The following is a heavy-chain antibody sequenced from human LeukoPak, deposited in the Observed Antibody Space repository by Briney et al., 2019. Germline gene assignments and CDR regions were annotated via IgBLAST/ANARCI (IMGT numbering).Heavy chain of an antibody. V-gene: IGHV4-34*01. CDR2: INHSGST. J-gene: IGHJ5*02. CDR1: GGSFSGYY. Sequence: SETLSLTCAVYGGSFSGYYWSWIRQPPGKGLEWIREINHSGSTNYNPSLKSRVTISVDTSKNQFSLKLSSVTAADTAVYYCARGVVVVAATPNWFDPWGQGTLVTVSS. CDR3: ARGVVVVAATPNWFDP. D-gene: IGHD2-15*01.